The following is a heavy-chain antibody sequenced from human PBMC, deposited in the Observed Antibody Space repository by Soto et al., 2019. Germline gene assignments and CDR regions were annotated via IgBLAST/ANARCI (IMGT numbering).Heavy chain of an antibody. D-gene: IGHD3-10*01. CDR2: IYPGDSDT. Sequence: GESLKISCKGSGYSLTTYWIGWVRQMPGKGLEGMVIIYPGDSDTNYSPSFQGHVTISADKSISTAYLQWSSLKASDTAMYYWARPPYYLGWGSYPGMDVWGKGTTVTVPS. CDR1: GYSLTTYW. V-gene: IGHV5-51*01. J-gene: IGHJ6*04. CDR3: ARPPYYLGWGSYPGMDV.